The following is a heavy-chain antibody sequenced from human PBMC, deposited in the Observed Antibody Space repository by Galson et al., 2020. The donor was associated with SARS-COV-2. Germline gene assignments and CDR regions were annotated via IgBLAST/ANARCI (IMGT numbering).Heavy chain of an antibody. J-gene: IGHJ6*02. CDR2: ISGRGGTT. D-gene: IGHD2-15*01. Sequence: GESLKISCVASGFNFSSNAMSWVRQAPGKGLEWVSLISGRGGTTFYADSVKGRFTISRDNSKNTLYLQMNSLRAEDTAVYYCARDLEVAGGMDVWGQGTTVTVSS. CDR3: ARDLEVAGGMDV. V-gene: IGHV3-23*01. CDR1: GFNFSSNA.